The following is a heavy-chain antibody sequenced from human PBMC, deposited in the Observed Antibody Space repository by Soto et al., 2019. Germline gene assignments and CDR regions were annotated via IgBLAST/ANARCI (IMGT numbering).Heavy chain of an antibody. CDR1: GGSMRSSGW. V-gene: IGHV4-4*02. CDR3: ARHDYTSSGNSFFDY. Sequence: SETLSLTCAVSGGSMRSSGWWTWVRQPPGKGLEWIGEIYHSGSTNYNPSLTSRVTISVDKSKNQFSLKLRSVTAADTAVHYCARHDYTSSGNSFFDYWGQGTLVTVSS. CDR2: IYHSGST. J-gene: IGHJ4*02. D-gene: IGHD3-16*01.